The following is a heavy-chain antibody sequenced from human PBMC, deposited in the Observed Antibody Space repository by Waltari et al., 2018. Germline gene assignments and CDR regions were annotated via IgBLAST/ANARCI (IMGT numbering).Heavy chain of an antibody. D-gene: IGHD1-26*01. CDR3: ARHRGSPGYYYGMDV. Sequence: EVQLVQSGAEVKKPGESLKISSQGSGYSLTHNWSDWVRQVPGKGLEWMGIFYPGDSDTRYSPSFQGQVTISADKSISTAYLQWSSLKASDTAMYYCARHRGSPGYYYGMDVWGQGTMVTVSS. CDR1: GYSLTHNW. V-gene: IGHV5-51*01. J-gene: IGHJ6*02. CDR2: FYPGDSDT.